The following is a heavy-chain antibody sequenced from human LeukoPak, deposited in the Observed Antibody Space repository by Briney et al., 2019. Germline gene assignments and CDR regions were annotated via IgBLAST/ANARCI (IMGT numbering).Heavy chain of an antibody. CDR3: ARDPGGWYDYGMDV. Sequence: ASVKITCKASGYTFTGYYMHWVRQAPGQGLEWMVWINPHSGGTNYAQKFQGRVTMTRDTSISTAYMELSRLRSDDTAVYYCARDPGGWYDYGMDVWGQGTTVTVSS. CDR1: GYTFTGYY. D-gene: IGHD6-19*01. J-gene: IGHJ6*02. V-gene: IGHV1-2*02. CDR2: INPHSGGT.